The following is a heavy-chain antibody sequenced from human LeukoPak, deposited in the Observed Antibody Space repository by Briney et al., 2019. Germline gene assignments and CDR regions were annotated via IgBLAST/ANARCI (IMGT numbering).Heavy chain of an antibody. D-gene: IGHD2-2*01. Sequence: GASVKVSCKASGYTFTSYGISWVRQAPGQGLEWMGWISAYNGNTNYALKLQGRVTMTTDTSTSTAYMELRSLRSDDTAVYYCARVGYCSSTSCYRIDYWGQGTLVTVSS. CDR3: ARVGYCSSTSCYRIDY. V-gene: IGHV1-18*01. CDR2: ISAYNGNT. CDR1: GYTFTSYG. J-gene: IGHJ4*02.